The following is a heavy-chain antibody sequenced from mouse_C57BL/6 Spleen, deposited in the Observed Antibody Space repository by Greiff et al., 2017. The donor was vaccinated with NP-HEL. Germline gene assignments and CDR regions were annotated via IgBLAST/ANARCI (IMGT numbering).Heavy chain of an antibody. CDR3: AILYYGSSYYFDY. CDR2: IDPSDSYT. Sequence: QVQLQQPGAELVMPGASVKLSCKASGYTFTSYWMHWVKQRPGQGLEWIGEIDPSDSYTNYNQKFKGKSTLTVDQSSSTAYMQLSSLTSEDSAVYYCAILYYGSSYYFDYWGQGTTLTVSS. D-gene: IGHD1-1*01. CDR1: GYTFTSYW. J-gene: IGHJ2*01. V-gene: IGHV1-69*01.